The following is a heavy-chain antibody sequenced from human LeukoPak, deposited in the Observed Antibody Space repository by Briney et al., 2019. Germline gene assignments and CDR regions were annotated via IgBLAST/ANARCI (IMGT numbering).Heavy chain of an antibody. Sequence: GSSVKVSCKASGGTFSSYAISWVRQAPGQGLEWMGRIIPILGIANYAQKFQGRVTITADKSTSTAYMELSSLRSEDTAVYYCARGVYYYDSSGYTGGWFDSWGQGTLVTVSS. CDR2: IIPILGIA. D-gene: IGHD3-22*01. CDR1: GGTFSSYA. V-gene: IGHV1-69*04. CDR3: ARGVYYYDSSGYTGGWFDS. J-gene: IGHJ5*01.